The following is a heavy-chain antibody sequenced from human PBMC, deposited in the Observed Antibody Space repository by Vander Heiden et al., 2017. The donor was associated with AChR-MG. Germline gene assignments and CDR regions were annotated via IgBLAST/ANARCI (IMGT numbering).Heavy chain of an antibody. CDR2: IKQDGSEK. J-gene: IGHJ4*02. V-gene: IGHV3-7*01. D-gene: IGHD3-10*01. CDR1: GFPFSRYW. CDR3: ARDRRGGSGSDY. Sequence: EVQLVESGGGLVQPGGSLRLSCAAPGFPFSRYWMSWVRQAPGKGLEWVANIKQDGSEKYYVDSVKGRFTISRDNAKNSLYLQMNSLRAEDTAVYYCARDRRGGSGSDYWGQGTLVTVSS.